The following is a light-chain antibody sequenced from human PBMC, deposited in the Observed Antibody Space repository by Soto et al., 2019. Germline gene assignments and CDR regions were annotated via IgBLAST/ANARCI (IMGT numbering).Light chain of an antibody. CDR1: SSNIGAGYD. Sequence: QSVLTQPPSVSGAPGQRVTIFCTGSSSNIGAGYDVHWYQQLPGTAPKLLIYANTNRPSGVPDRFSGSKSDTSASLAITGLQEEDEADYYYQLNDSSLGVIFGGGTKLTVL. V-gene: IGLV1-40*01. CDR2: ANT. J-gene: IGLJ2*01. CDR3: QLNDSSLGVI.